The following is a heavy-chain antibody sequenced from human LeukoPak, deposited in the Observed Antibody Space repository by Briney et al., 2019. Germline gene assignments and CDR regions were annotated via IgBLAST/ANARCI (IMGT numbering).Heavy chain of an antibody. D-gene: IGHD3-9*01. V-gene: IGHV1-18*01. CDR1: GYTFTSYG. Sequence: ASVKVSCKASGYTFTSYGISWVRQAPGQGLEWMGWISAYNGNTNYAQKLQGRVTMTTDTSTSTAYMELRSLRSDDTAVYYCARDLPRISYYDILTGPYDWFDPWGQGTLVTVSS. J-gene: IGHJ5*02. CDR3: ARDLPRISYYDILTGPYDWFDP. CDR2: ISAYNGNT.